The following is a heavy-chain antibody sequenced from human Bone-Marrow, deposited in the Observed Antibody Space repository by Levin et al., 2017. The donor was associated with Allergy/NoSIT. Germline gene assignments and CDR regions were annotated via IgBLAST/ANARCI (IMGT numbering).Heavy chain of an antibody. J-gene: IGHJ4*02. Sequence: QSGGSLRLSCAASGFTFSSYWMSWVRQAPGKGLEWVANIKQDGSEKYYVDSVKGRFTISRDNAKDSLYLQLNSLRAEDTAVYYCARCRDGGYCNGANAYWGQGTLVTVSS. CDR2: IKQDGSEK. CDR1: GFTFSSYW. V-gene: IGHV3-7*01. CDR3: ARCRDGGYCNGANAY. D-gene: IGHD2/OR15-2a*01.